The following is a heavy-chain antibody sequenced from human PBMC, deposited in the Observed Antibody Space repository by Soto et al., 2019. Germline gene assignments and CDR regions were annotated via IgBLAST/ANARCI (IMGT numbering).Heavy chain of an antibody. CDR1: GGSISSSNW. V-gene: IGHV4-4*02. J-gene: IGHJ6*02. CDR3: ARELGQWLVRGMDV. CDR2: IYHSGRT. Sequence: SETLSLTCAVSGGSISSSNWWSWVRQPPGKGLEWIGEIYHSGRTNYNPSLKRQVTISVDKSKNQFSLKLSSVTAADTAVYYCARELGQWLVRGMDVWGQGTTVTGS. D-gene: IGHD6-19*01.